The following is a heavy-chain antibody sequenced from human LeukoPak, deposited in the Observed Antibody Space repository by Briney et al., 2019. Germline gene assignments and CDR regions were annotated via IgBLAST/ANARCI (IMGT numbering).Heavy chain of an antibody. Sequence: PSETLSLTCAVYGGSFSGYYWSWIRQPPGKGLEWIGEINHSGSTNYNPSLKSRVTISVDTSKNQFSLKLSSVTAADTAVYYCARGRYGYSIFWGQGTTATVSS. CDR1: GGSFSGYY. CDR2: INHSGST. V-gene: IGHV4-34*01. J-gene: IGHJ6*02. D-gene: IGHD6-13*01. CDR3: ARGRYGYSIF.